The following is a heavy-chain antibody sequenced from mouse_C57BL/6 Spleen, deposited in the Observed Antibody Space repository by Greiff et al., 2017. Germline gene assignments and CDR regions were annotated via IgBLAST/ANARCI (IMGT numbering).Heavy chain of an antibody. Sequence: EVQLVESGGGLVKPGGSLKLSCAASGFTFRDYGMHWVRQAPEQGLEWVAYISSGSSTIYYADTVKGRFTISRDTAKNTLFLQMTCLRSEDTAMYYCARNNWAWFAYWGQGTLVTVSA. V-gene: IGHV5-17*01. CDR3: ARNNWAWFAY. J-gene: IGHJ3*01. CDR1: GFTFRDYG. D-gene: IGHD4-1*01. CDR2: ISSGSSTI.